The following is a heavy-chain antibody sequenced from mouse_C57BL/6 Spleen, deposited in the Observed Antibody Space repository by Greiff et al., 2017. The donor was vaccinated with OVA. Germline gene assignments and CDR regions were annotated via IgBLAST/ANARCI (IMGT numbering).Heavy chain of an antibody. CDR2: FYPGSGSI. Sequence: VKLQESGAELVKPGASVKLSCKASGYTFTEYTIHWVKQRPGQGLEWIGWFYPGSGSIKYNEKFKDKATLTADKSSSTVYMELSRLTSEDSAVYFCARHEGYYDNYEGFAYWGQGTLVTVSA. CDR3: ARHEGYYDNYEGFAY. V-gene: IGHV1-62-2*01. D-gene: IGHD2-1*01. CDR1: GYTFTEYT. J-gene: IGHJ3*01.